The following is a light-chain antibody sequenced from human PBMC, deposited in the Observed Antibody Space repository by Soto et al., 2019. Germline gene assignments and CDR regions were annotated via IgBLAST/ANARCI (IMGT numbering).Light chain of an antibody. V-gene: IGLV2-8*01. J-gene: IGLJ1*01. CDR1: SSDVGGYNY. CDR2: EVS. CDR3: SSYAGSNNLV. Sequence: QSVLTQPPSGSGFPGQSVTISCTGTSSDVGGYNYVSWYQQHPGKAPKLMIYEVSKRPSGVPDRFSGSKSGNTASLTVSGLQAEDEADYYCSSYAGSNNLVFGTGTKVTVL.